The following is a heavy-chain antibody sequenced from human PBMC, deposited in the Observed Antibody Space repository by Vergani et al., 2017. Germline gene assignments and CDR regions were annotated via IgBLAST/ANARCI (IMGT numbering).Heavy chain of an antibody. CDR2: IHTGGST. V-gene: IGHV4-61*02. J-gene: IGHJ4*02. CDR3: ARSRPYCTSGSCPAI. CDR1: GESIRRGSHY. D-gene: IGHD2-15*01. Sequence: QVKLQESGPGLLKPSQTLSLTCTVSGESIRRGSHYLSWIRQPAGKGPEWIGHIHTGGSTDLNPSFKSRVSISVDTSKSQFSLKLISVTVADTAVYYCARSRPYCTSGSCPAIWGQGTRVTVSS.